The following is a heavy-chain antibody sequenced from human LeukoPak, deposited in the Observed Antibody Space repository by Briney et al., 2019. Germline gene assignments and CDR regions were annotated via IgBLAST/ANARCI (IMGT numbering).Heavy chain of an antibody. J-gene: IGHJ5*02. CDR1: GFTFSSYA. Sequence: GGSLRLSCAASGFTFSSYAMSWVRQAPGKGLEWVPAISGSGGSTYYADSVKGRFTISRDNSKNTLYLQTNSLRAEDTAVYYCAKEGSGWYLPGWFDPWGQGTLVTVSS. CDR2: ISGSGGST. V-gene: IGHV3-23*01. D-gene: IGHD6-19*01. CDR3: AKEGSGWYLPGWFDP.